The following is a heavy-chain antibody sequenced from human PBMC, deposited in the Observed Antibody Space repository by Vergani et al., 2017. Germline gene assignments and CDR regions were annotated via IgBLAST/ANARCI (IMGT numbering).Heavy chain of an antibody. CDR3: ARLIGGGGSGMDV. V-gene: IGHV5-51*01. J-gene: IGHJ6*02. CDR1: GYSFTNYW. Sequence: EVQLVQSGAEVKKPGESLKISCQISGYSFTNYWIGWVRQMPGKGLEWMGIIHPADSDTRYSPSFQGQVTISADKSITTAYLQWSSLKASDTAMYYCARLIGGGGSGMDVWGQGTRVTVSS. CDR2: IHPADSDT. D-gene: IGHD3-16*01.